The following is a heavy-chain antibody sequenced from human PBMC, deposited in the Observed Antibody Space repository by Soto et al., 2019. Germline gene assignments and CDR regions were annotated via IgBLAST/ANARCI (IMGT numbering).Heavy chain of an antibody. CDR3: ARDPAYCGGDCDSEHAFDI. CDR2: IIPIFGTA. J-gene: IGHJ3*02. Sequence: QVQLVQSGAEVKKPGSSVKVSCKASGGTFSSYAISWVRQAPGHGLEWMGGIIPIFGTANYAQKFQGRVTITADESTSSAYMELSSLRSEDTAVYYCARDPAYCGGDCDSEHAFDICGQVTMVTVAS. D-gene: IGHD2-21*02. CDR1: GGTFSSYA. V-gene: IGHV1-69*01.